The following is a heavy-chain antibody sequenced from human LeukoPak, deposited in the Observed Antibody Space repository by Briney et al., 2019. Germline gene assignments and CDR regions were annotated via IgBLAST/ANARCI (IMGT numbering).Heavy chain of an antibody. CDR3: ARSPYYDILAGFYYYFDY. CDR2: ISYDGSNK. J-gene: IGHJ4*02. CDR1: GFTFSSYA. Sequence: GGSLRLSCAVSGFTFSSYAMHWVRQAPGKGLEWVADISYDGSNKYYADSVKGRLTISRDNSKSTLYLQMNSLRAEDTATYYCARSPYYDILAGFYYYFDYWGQGTLVTVSS. V-gene: IGHV3-30-3*01. D-gene: IGHD3-9*01.